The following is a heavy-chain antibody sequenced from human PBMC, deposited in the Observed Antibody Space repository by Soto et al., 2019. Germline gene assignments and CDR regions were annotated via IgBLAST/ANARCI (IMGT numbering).Heavy chain of an antibody. CDR1: GFTFSGSA. CDR2: IRSKANSYAT. CDR3: TRPYYYDSSGYPN. V-gene: IGHV3-73*02. Sequence: EVQLVESGGGLVQPGGSLKLSCAASGFTFSGSAMHWVRQASGKGLEWVGRIRSKANSYATAYAASVKGRFTISRDDSKTTAYLQMNSLKTEDTAVYYCTRPYYYDSSGYPNWGQGTLVTVSS. J-gene: IGHJ4*02. D-gene: IGHD3-22*01.